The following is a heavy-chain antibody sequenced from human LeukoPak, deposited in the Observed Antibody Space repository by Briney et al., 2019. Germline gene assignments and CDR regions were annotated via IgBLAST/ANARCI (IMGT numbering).Heavy chain of an antibody. CDR1: GGSFSGYS. V-gene: IGHV4-34*01. Sequence: SETLSLTCAVYGGSFSGYSWTWIRQSPGKGLEWIGEINRGGDTNYNPSLKSRVTISVDTSKTQFSLKLSSVTAADTAVYYCARGLGSGSYFFNWGQGTLVTVSS. CDR3: ARGLGSGSYFFN. D-gene: IGHD1-26*01. J-gene: IGHJ4*02. CDR2: INRGGDT.